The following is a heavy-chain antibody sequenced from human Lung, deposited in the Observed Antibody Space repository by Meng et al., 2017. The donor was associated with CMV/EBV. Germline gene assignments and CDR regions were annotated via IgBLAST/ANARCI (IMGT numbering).Heavy chain of an antibody. Sequence: GGSXRLXYAASGFRFEDHGMHWVRQTPGKGLEWVAFIRHDGTNKFYGDSVKGRFTISRDNSKNTVYLQMNSLRPEETAVYYCAKDLLLFGGPNAYFDYWGQGXLVTVSS. V-gene: IGHV3-30*02. CDR1: GFRFEDHG. D-gene: IGHD3/OR15-3a*01. CDR3: AKDLLLFGGPNAYFDY. CDR2: IRHDGTNK. J-gene: IGHJ4*02.